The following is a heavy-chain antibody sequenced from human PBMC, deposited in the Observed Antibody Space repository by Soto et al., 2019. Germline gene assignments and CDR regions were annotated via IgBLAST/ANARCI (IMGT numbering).Heavy chain of an antibody. CDR2: IYYSGST. CDR3: ARTIFGVVILFDP. V-gene: IGHV4-59*01. CDR1: GGSISSYY. J-gene: IGHJ5*02. Sequence: PSETLSLTCTVSGGSISSYYWSWIRQPPGKGLEWIGYIYYSGSTNYNPSLKSRVTISVDTSKNQFSLKLSSVTAADTAVYYCARTIFGVVILFDPWGQGTLVTVSS. D-gene: IGHD3-3*01.